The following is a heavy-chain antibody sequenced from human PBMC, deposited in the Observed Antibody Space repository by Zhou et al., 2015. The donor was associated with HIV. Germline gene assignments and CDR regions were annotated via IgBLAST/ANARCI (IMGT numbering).Heavy chain of an antibody. D-gene: IGHD1-14*01. CDR2: ITPMFQME. CDR1: GGTFSGSE. CDR3: ARSSVNHDNAFDL. V-gene: IGHV1-69*09. Sequence: QVQLVQSGTEVKKPGSSVRVSCKASGGTFSGSEMSWVRQAPGQGLEWMGTITPMFQMETYADKFRARLTITVDKSTRVAYMELSSLTSDDAALYFCARSSVNHDNAFDLWGQGTKVIVSS. J-gene: IGHJ3*01.